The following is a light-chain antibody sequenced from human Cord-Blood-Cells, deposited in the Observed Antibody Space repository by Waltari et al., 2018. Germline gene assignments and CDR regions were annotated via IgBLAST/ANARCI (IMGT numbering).Light chain of an antibody. J-gene: IGKJ2*01. Sequence: ELLLTPSPATLSLSPGERPTLPCRASQSVSSSYLAWYQQKPGQAPRLLIYGASSRATGIPDRFSGSGSGTDFTLTISRLEPEDFAVYYCQQYGSSPRTFGQGTKLEIK. CDR3: QQYGSSPRT. CDR2: GAS. CDR1: QSVSSSY. V-gene: IGKV3-20*01.